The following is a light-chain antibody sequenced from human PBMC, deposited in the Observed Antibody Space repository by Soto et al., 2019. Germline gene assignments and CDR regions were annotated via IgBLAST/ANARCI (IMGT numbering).Light chain of an antibody. J-gene: IGLJ2*01. CDR2: EVH. V-gene: IGLV2-18*02. Sequence: QSALTQPPSVSGSPGQSGTISCTGSSSDVGRYNLVSWYQQPPGTAPKLMIYEVHKRPSGVPDRLSGSKSGNTASLTISGLQAEDEADYYCSSYTGSTNNLVVFGGGTKLTVL. CDR1: SSDVGRYNL. CDR3: SSYTGSTNNLVV.